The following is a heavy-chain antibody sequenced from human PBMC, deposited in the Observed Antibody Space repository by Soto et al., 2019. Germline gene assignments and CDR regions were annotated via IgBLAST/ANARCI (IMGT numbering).Heavy chain of an antibody. J-gene: IGHJ6*02. CDR3: ARTSAAGKYYYGMDV. V-gene: IGHV5-51*01. CDR1: GYSFTSYW. Sequence: GESLKISCKVAGYSFTSYWIGWVSQMPGKGLEWMGIIYPGDSDTRYSPSFQGQVTISADKSISTAYLQWSSLKASDAAMYYCARTSAAGKYYYGMDVWGQGTTVTVSS. CDR2: IYPGDSDT. D-gene: IGHD6-13*01.